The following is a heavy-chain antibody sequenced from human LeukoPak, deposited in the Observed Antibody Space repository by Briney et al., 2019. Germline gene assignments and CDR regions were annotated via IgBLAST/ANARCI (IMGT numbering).Heavy chain of an antibody. V-gene: IGHV1-2*02. J-gene: IGHJ4*02. Sequence: ASVKVSCKASGYTFTGYYIHWVRQAPGQGLEWMGWINPNSGGTNYAQRFQGRVTMTRDTSISTVYMELSRLRSDDTAVYYCARLGHGDYGFDYWGQRTLVTVSS. CDR3: ARLGHGDYGFDY. CDR1: GYTFTGYY. CDR2: INPNSGGT. D-gene: IGHD4-17*01.